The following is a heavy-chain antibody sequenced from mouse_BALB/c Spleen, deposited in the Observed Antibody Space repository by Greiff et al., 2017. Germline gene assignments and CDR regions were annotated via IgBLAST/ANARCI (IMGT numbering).Heavy chain of an antibody. J-gene: IGHJ2*01. CDR3: AREGLRYYFDY. Sequence: EVKLVESGGGLVQPGGSRKLSCAASGFTFSSFGMHWVRQAPEKGLEWVAYISSGSSTIYYADTVKGRFTISRDNPKNTRFLQMTSLRSEDTAMYYSAREGLRYYFDYWGQGTTLTVSS. CDR2: ISSGSSTI. V-gene: IGHV5-17*02. CDR1: GFTFSSFG. D-gene: IGHD1-1*01.